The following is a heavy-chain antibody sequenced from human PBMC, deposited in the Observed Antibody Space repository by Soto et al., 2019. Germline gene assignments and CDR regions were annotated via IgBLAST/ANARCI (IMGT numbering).Heavy chain of an antibody. CDR1: GFTFSHYA. D-gene: IGHD1-26*01. V-gene: IGHV3-30*18. CDR3: AKDGSHNFDY. Sequence: QVQLVESGGGVVQPGRSLRLSCAASGFTFSHYAMHWVRQAPGKGLERVALMSYDGSNEYYADSVKGRFTIPRDNSKNTLYLQMNSLRAEDTAGYYCAKDGSHNFDYWGQGTLVTVSS. CDR2: MSYDGSNE. J-gene: IGHJ4*02.